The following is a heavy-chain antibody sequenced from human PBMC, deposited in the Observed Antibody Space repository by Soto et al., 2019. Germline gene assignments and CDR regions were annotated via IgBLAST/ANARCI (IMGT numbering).Heavy chain of an antibody. CDR3: ARSNVDIVATPYFDY. D-gene: IGHD5-12*01. CDR1: GGSISSSSYY. V-gene: IGHV4-39*01. CDR2: IYYSGST. J-gene: IGHJ4*02. Sequence: QLQLQESGPGLVKPSETLSLTCTVSGGSISSSSYYWGWIRQPPGKGLEWIGSIYYSGSTYYNPSLKSRVTISVDTSKNQFSLKLSSVTAADTAVYYCARSNVDIVATPYFDYWGQGTLVTVSS.